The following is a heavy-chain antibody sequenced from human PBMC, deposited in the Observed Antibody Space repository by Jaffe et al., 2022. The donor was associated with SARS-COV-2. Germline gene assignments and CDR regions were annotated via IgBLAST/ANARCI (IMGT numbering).Heavy chain of an antibody. J-gene: IGHJ6*02. D-gene: IGHD1-20*01. V-gene: IGHV1-46*01. CDR1: GYTFTSYY. CDR2: INPSGGST. Sequence: QVQLVQSGAEVKKPGASVKVSCKASGYTFTSYYMHWVRQAPGQGLEWMGIINPSGGSTSYAQKFQGRVTMTRDTSTSTVYMELSSLRSEDTAVYYCARERGITGTDYYYYGMDVWGQGTTVTVSS. CDR3: ARERGITGTDYYYYGMDV.